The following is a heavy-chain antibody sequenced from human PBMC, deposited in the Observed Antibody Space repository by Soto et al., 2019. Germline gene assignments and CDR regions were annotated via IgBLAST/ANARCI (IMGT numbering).Heavy chain of an antibody. Sequence: SETLSLTCTVSGGSISSYYWSWIRQPPGKGLEWIGYIYYSGSTNYNPSLKSRVTISVDTSKNQFSLKLSSVTAADTAVYYCARADSSGYYRSFDYWGQGTLVTVSS. V-gene: IGHV4-59*01. J-gene: IGHJ4*02. CDR3: ARADSSGYYRSFDY. CDR1: GGSISSYY. D-gene: IGHD3-22*01. CDR2: IYYSGST.